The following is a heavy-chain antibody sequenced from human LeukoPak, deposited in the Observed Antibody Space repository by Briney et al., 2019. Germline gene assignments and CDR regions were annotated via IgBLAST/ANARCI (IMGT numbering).Heavy chain of an antibody. V-gene: IGHV4-34*01. CDR3: ARDPDYYYYGMDV. CDR2: INHSGST. CDR1: GGSFSGHY. Sequence: SETLSLTCAVYGGSFSGHYWSWIRQPPGKGLEWIGEINHSGSTNYNPSLKSRVTISVDTSKNQFSLKLSSVTAADTAVYYCARDPDYYYYGMDVWGQGTTVTVSS. J-gene: IGHJ6*02.